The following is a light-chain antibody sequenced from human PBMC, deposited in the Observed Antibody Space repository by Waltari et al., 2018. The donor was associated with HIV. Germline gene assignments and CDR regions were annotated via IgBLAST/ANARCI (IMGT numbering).Light chain of an antibody. V-gene: IGKV3-15*01. J-gene: IGKJ1*01. Sequence: EIAMTQSPDTLSVSPGERDTLSCRASQSVSSKLAWYQQKPGQAPRLLIFGASTRATGIPARFSGSGSGTQFTLTINSLQSEDFAFYYCQQYDNWPPTFGQGTRVEIK. CDR3: QQYDNWPPT. CDR1: QSVSSK. CDR2: GAS.